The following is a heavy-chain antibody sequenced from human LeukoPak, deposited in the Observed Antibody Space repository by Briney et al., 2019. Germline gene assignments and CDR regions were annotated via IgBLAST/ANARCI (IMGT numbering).Heavy chain of an antibody. CDR2: IYYSGST. CDR3: ARGSGSGSYYISGYYFDY. J-gene: IGHJ4*02. Sequence: SETLSLTCTVSGGSISSGDYYWSWIRQPPGKGLEWIGYIYYSGSTYYNPSVKSRVTISVETSKNQFSLKLSSVTAADTAVYYCARGSGSGSYYISGYYFDYWGQGTLVTVSS. CDR1: GGSISSGDYY. V-gene: IGHV4-30-4*01. D-gene: IGHD3-10*01.